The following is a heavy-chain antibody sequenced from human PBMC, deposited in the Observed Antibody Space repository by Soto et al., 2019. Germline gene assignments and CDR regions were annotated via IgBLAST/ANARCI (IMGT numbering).Heavy chain of an antibody. D-gene: IGHD3-3*01. V-gene: IGHV4-59*02. Sequence: SETLSLTCSVSGSSVTTYSWGWVLQPPGKELEWFGYISYSGSTNYNPSLESRVTISVDTSKNQFSLKLSSVTAADTAVYYCARARWGDFWSGYFHYYYYYMDVWGKGTTVTVSS. CDR3: ARARWGDFWSGYFHYYYYYMDV. CDR1: GSSVTTYS. CDR2: ISYSGST. J-gene: IGHJ6*03.